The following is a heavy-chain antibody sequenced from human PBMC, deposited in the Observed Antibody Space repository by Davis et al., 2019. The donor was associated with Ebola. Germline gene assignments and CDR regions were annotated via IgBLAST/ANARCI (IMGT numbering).Heavy chain of an antibody. V-gene: IGHV3-9*01. CDR1: GFTFSSYW. D-gene: IGHD5-18*01. CDR3: ARVGVYSYGYSAFDY. Sequence: SCAASGFTFSSYWMHWVRQAPGKGLEWVSGISWNSGSIGYVDSVKGRFTISRDNAKNSLYLQMNSLRAEDTAVYYCARVGVYSYGYSAFDYWGQGTLVTVSS. CDR2: ISWNSGSI. J-gene: IGHJ4*02.